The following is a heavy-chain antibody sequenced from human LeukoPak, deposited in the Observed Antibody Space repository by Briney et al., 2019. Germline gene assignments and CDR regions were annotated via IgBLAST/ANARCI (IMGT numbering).Heavy chain of an antibody. D-gene: IGHD3-10*01. CDR3: ARDRTLLWFGELFSSWFDP. Sequence: ASVKVSCKASGYTFTSYAMNWVRQAPGQGLEWMGWINTNTGNPTYAQGFTGRFVFSLDTSVSTAYLQISSLKAEDTAVYYCARDRTLLWFGELFSSWFDPWGQGTLVTVSS. V-gene: IGHV7-4-1*02. CDR2: INTNTGNP. CDR1: GYTFTSYA. J-gene: IGHJ5*02.